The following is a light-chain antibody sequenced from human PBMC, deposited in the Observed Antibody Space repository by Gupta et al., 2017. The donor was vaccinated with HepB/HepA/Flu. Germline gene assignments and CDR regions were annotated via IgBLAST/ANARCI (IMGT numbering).Light chain of an antibody. Sequence: PGERATLSCRASQSVSSSYLSWYQQKPGQAPRLLLYGASSRATGIPDRFRGSGSGTDFTLTISRLEPEDFAGYSCQQYGSSPRTFGEGTKVDIK. J-gene: IGKJ1*01. CDR1: QSVSSSY. CDR3: QQYGSSPRT. CDR2: GAS. V-gene: IGKV3-20*01.